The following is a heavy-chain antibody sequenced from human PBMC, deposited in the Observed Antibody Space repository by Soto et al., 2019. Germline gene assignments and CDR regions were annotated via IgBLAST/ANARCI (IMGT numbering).Heavy chain of an antibody. V-gene: IGHV3-11*01. CDR3: ARAPYFGSGTYYDSALDV. J-gene: IGHJ6*01. Sequence: QVQLVESGGGLVKPGGSLRLSCAASGLTFSDHYMTWIRQAPGQGLEWISYISGRAGTIYYADSVKGRFTISRDNAKNSLYLQTTNLRADGTAVYYCARAPYFGSGTYYDSALDVWGQGTTVTVSS. CDR2: ISGRAGTI. D-gene: IGHD3-10*01. CDR1: GLTFSDHY.